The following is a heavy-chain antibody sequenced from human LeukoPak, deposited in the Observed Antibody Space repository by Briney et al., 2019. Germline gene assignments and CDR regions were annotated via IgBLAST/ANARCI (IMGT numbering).Heavy chain of an antibody. CDR1: GFTFSSYG. D-gene: IGHD1-7*01. CDR3: AKGITGTSPSVDY. CDR2: ISYDGSNK. Sequence: GGSLRLSCAASGFTFSSYGMHWVRQAPGKGLEWVAVISYDGSNKYYADSVKGRFTISRDNSKNTLYLQMNSLRAEDTAVYYCAKGITGTSPSVDYWGRGTLVTVSS. V-gene: IGHV3-30*18. J-gene: IGHJ4*02.